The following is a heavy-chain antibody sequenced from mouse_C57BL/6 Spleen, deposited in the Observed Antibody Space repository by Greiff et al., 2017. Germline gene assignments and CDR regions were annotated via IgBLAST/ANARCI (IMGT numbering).Heavy chain of an antibody. CDR2: ILPGSGST. J-gene: IGHJ2*01. Sequence: QVQLQQSGAELMKPGASVKLSCKATGYTFTGYWIEWVKQRPGHGLEWIGEILPGSGSTNYIEKCKGKATFTAVTFSYTAYMHLSSLTTEDSAIYYCARRASPNCDKNTDHYFAYWGQGTTLTVSS. D-gene: IGHD5-1-1*01. CDR1: GYTFTGYW. V-gene: IGHV1-9*01. CDR3: ARRASPNCDKNTDHYFAY.